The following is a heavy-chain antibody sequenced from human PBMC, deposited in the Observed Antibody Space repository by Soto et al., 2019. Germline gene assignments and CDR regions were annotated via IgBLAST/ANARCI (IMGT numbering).Heavy chain of an antibody. Sequence: SGTTLVNPTQTLTLTCTFSGFSLTINDVGVGWIRQPPGKALEWLALIYWDDDKRYSPSLKSRLTITKDTSKNQVVLRMTNMDPVDTATYYWANSSYSRSSFEYWGQGTLVTVSS. V-gene: IGHV2-5*02. CDR3: ANSSYSRSSFEY. D-gene: IGHD6-6*01. J-gene: IGHJ4*02. CDR2: IYWDDDK. CDR1: GFSLTINDVG.